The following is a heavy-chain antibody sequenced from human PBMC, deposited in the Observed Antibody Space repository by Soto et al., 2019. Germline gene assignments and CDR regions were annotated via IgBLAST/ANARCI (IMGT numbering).Heavy chain of an antibody. D-gene: IGHD3-22*01. CDR1: GGSISSYY. CDR3: ARGLYYYDSRGPPGTFIDY. CDR2: IYYSGST. V-gene: IGHV4-59*01. J-gene: IGHJ4*02. Sequence: SETLSLTCTVSGGSISSYYWSWIRQPPGKGLEWIGYIYYSGSTNYNPSLKSRVTISVDTSKNQFSLKLSSVTAADTAVYYCARGLYYYDSRGPPGTFIDYWGPGTLVTVSS.